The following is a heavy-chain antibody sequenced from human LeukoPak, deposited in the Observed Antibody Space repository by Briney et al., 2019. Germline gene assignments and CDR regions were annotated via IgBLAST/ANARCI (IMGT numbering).Heavy chain of an antibody. J-gene: IGHJ4*02. Sequence: SQTLSLTCTVSGGSISSGDYYWSWIRQPPGKGLEWIGYIYYSGSTYYNPSLKSRVTISVDTSKNQFSLKLSSVTAADTAVYYCARDSSGHYYFDYWGQGTLVTVSS. CDR3: ARDSSGHYYFDY. CDR2: IYYSGST. V-gene: IGHV4-30-4*08. CDR1: GGSISSGDYY. D-gene: IGHD6-19*01.